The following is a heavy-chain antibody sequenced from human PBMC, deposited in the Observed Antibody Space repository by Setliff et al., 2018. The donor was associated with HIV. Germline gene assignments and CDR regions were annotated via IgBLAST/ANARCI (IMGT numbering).Heavy chain of an antibody. CDR2: IPHNGGT. J-gene: IGHJ4*02. Sequence: KPSATLSLTCAVSGYSIGSGSFWGWIRQPPGKGLEWIATIPHNGGTYYNPDPSLTGRVTISVDTSKNQFSLKLAFVTAADTAVYYCARYSTLTTNFDYWGQGTLVTVSS. CDR3: ARYSTLTTNFDY. V-gene: IGHV4-38-2*01. D-gene: IGHD4-17*01. CDR1: GYSIGSGSF.